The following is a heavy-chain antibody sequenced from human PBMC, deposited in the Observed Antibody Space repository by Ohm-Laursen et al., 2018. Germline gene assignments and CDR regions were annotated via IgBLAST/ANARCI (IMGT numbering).Heavy chain of an antibody. D-gene: IGHD3-22*01. V-gene: IGHV4-38-2*02. CDR1: GYSISSGYY. Sequence: SETLSLTCTVSGYSISSGYYWGWIRQPPGKGLEWIGSIYHSGSTYYNPSLKSRVTISVDTSKNQFSLKLSSVTAADTAVYYCARDTYYYDSSGPNDAFDIWGQGTMVTVSS. CDR2: IYHSGST. J-gene: IGHJ3*02. CDR3: ARDTYYYDSSGPNDAFDI.